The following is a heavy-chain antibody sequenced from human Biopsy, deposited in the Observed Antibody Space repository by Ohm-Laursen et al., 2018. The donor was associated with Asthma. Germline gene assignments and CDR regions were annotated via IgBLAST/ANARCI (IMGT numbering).Heavy chain of an antibody. Sequence: SETLSLTCTVSGDSISSYHWSWIRQPPGKGLEWIGYVFYGGATNYNPSPKSRVTISVDTSKNQFFLRLSSVTAADTAVYYCARDFVDSAMDYFDYWGQGTLVTVSS. J-gene: IGHJ4*02. CDR2: VFYGGAT. V-gene: IGHV4-59*01. D-gene: IGHD5-18*01. CDR3: ARDFVDSAMDYFDY. CDR1: GDSISSYH.